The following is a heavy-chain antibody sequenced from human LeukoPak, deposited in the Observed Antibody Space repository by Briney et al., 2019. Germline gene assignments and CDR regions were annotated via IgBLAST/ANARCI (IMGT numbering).Heavy chain of an antibody. Sequence: PSETLSLTCTVSGDSISRSRYYRAWIRQPPGKGLEWIGSIYYSGSTYYNPSLKSRVTISVDTSKNQFSLKLSSVTAADTAVYYCARQYSSGWGYWGQGTLVTVSS. D-gene: IGHD6-19*01. J-gene: IGHJ4*02. CDR3: ARQYSSGWGY. CDR1: GDSISRSRYY. V-gene: IGHV4-39*01. CDR2: IYYSGST.